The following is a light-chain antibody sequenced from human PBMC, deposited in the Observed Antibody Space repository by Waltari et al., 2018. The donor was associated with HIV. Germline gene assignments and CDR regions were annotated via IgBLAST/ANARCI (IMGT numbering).Light chain of an antibody. Sequence: QSALTQPPSVSGSPGQSVTIPCTGRSSDVVRHNRVSWYQQPPGTAPKLLIYEVTYRPSGVPDRFSGSKSGNTASLTISGLQAEDEADYYCSSYTSSSTYVFGTGTRVTVL. J-gene: IGLJ1*01. CDR2: EVT. CDR3: SSYTSSSTYV. V-gene: IGLV2-18*02. CDR1: SSDVVRHNR.